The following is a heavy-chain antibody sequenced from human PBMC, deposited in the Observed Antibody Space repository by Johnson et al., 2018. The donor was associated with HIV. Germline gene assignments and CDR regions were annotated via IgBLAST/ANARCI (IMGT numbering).Heavy chain of an antibody. CDR1: GFTFSSYW. J-gene: IGHJ3*02. D-gene: IGHD2-21*01. V-gene: IGHV3-7*02. CDR2: IKQDGSEK. CDR3: ARVQAAGVVRPFDI. Sequence: VQLVESGGGVVQPGRSLRLSCAASGFTFSSYWMSWVRQAPGKGLEWVANIKQDGSEKYYVDSVKGRFTISRDNAKKSMYLQMNSLRAEDTAVYYCARVQAAGVVRPFDIWGQGTMVTVSS.